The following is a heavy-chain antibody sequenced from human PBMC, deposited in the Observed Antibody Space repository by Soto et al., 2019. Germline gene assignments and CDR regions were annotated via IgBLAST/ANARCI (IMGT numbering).Heavy chain of an antibody. CDR3: AASARDVLGYDYRDTEGLDI. CDR1: GGTFSNFA. J-gene: IGHJ3*02. V-gene: IGHV1-69*01. Sequence: QVQLVQSGPEVKKPGSSVKVSCEASGGTFSNFAVNWVRQAPGQGLEWVGGIIPLFNVAKYAQKFEGRVTMVADGSTSTAYMDLSSLRSDDTAVYYCAASARDVLGYDYRDTEGLDIWGRGTMVTVSS. CDR2: IIPLFNVA. D-gene: IGHD4-4*01.